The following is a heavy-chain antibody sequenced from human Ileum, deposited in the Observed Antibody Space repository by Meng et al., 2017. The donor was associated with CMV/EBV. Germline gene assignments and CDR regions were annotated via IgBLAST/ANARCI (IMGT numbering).Heavy chain of an antibody. CDR1: SISSGGYY. V-gene: IGHV4-31*02. CDR2: RFNSGRS. CDR3: ARAGSRIKIFGVFDS. D-gene: IGHD3-3*01. J-gene: IGHJ5*01. Sequence: SISSGGYYWSWIRKHPGKGLEWIEYRFNSGRSYYKTSLKSRVNISRDTSKNKFSLKLSAVTAADKAVNYCARAGSRIKIFGVFDSWGQGTLVTVSS.